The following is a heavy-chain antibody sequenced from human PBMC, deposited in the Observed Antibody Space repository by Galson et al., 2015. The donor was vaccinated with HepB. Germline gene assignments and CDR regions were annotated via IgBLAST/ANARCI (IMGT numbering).Heavy chain of an antibody. D-gene: IGHD2-15*01. J-gene: IGHJ4*02. V-gene: IGHV4-34*01. CDR3: ARGLGFGGPYYFDY. Sequence: TLSLTCAVYGGSFSGYYWSWIRQPPGKGLEWIGEINHSGSTNYNPSLKSRVTISVDTSKNQFSLKLSSVTAADTAVYYCARGLGFGGPYYFDYWGQGTLVTVSS. CDR1: GGSFSGYY. CDR2: INHSGST.